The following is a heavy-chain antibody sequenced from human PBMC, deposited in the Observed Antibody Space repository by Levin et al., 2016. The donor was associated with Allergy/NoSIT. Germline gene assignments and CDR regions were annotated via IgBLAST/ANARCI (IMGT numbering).Heavy chain of an antibody. CDR3: ARGGGSGRSNWFRP. V-gene: IGHV4-34*01. Sequence: WIRQPPGKGLEWIGEINHSGSTNYNPSLKSRVTISVDTSKNQFSLKLSSVTAADTAVYYCARGGGSGRSNWFRPLGPGNPGHRLL. J-gene: IGHJ5*02. D-gene: IGHD3-10*01. CDR2: INHSGST.